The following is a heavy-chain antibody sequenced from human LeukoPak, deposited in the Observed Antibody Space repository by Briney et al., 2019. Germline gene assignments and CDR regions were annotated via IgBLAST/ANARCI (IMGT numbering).Heavy chain of an antibody. D-gene: IGHD5-18*01. CDR1: GESSSGYY. J-gene: IGHJ6*03. CDR2: INHSGST. CDR3: TIGTENTATSLPVYYYYYMDV. Sequence: SETLSLTCAVYGESSSGYYWRWICQPPGKGVEWSGEINHSGSTNYTPSLKSRVTISVDTSKNQFSTKLRSVTAADTDLSYSTIGTENTATSLPVYYYYYMDVWGKGTTVTVSS. V-gene: IGHV4-34*01.